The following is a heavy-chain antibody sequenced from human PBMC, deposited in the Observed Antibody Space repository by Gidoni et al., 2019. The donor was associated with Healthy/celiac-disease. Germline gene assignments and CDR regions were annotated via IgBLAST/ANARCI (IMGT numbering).Heavy chain of an antibody. Sequence: QVQLQESGPGLVKPSETLSLTCTVSGGSISSYYWSWIRQPPGKGLEWIGYIYYSGSTNYNPSLKSRVTISVDTSKNQFSLKLSSVTAADTAVYYCARDFERSGGSSLDYYYGMDVWGQGTTVTVSS. CDR2: IYYSGST. D-gene: IGHD2-15*01. V-gene: IGHV4-59*01. CDR1: GGSISSYY. J-gene: IGHJ6*02. CDR3: ARDFERSGGSSLDYYYGMDV.